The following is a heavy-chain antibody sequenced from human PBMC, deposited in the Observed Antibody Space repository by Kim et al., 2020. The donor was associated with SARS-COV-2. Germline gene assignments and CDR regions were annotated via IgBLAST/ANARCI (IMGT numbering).Heavy chain of an antibody. V-gene: IGHV5-51*01. D-gene: IGHD3-10*01. CDR2: IYPGDSDT. J-gene: IGHJ4*02. Sequence: GESLKISCKGSGYSFTSYWIGWVRQMPGKGLEWMGIIYPGDSDTRYSPSFQGQVTISADKSISTAYLQWSSLKASDTAMYYCARLQRNGWFGELLTPLDYWGQGTLVTVSS. CDR1: GYSFTSYW. CDR3: ARLQRNGWFGELLTPLDY.